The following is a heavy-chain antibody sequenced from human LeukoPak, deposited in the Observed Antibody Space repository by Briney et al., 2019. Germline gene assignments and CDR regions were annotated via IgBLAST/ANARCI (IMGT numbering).Heavy chain of an antibody. D-gene: IGHD2-21*01. V-gene: IGHV3-23*01. CDR2: ISGSGGST. CDR1: GFTFSSYG. J-gene: IGHJ4*02. Sequence: GGTLRLSCAASGFTFSSYGMSWVRQAPGKGLEWVSAISGSGGSTYYADSVKGGFTISRDNCKKTLYVQMNSLRAEDTAVYYCARLSAMLRGPEDIFYFEFWGLGTLVTVSA. CDR3: ARLSAMLRGPEDIFYFEF.